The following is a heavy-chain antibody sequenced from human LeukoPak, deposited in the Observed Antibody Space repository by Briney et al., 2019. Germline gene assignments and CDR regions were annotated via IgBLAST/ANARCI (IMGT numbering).Heavy chain of an antibody. CDR3: AKDRYGGGFLIDF. CDR2: ISIDGSSQ. D-gene: IGHD4-23*01. CDR1: GFTFGIHG. V-gene: IGHV3-30*18. Sequence: GTSLRLSCAASGFTFGIHGMHWVRQAPGKGLEWVAVISIDGSSQYYADSVKGRFTISRDISKKTLYLQMTSLRVDDTAVYYCAKDRYGGGFLIDFWGQGTLVTVS. J-gene: IGHJ4*02.